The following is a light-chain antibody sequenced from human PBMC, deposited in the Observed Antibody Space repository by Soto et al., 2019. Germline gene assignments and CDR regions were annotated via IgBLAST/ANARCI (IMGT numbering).Light chain of an antibody. J-gene: IGLJ1*01. CDR2: SNI. CDR1: SSNIGAGYD. Sequence: QSVLTQPPSVSGAPGQRVTISCTGTSSNIGAGYDVHWYQHLPGTAPKLLIYSNINRPSGVPDRFPGSKSGTSASLALTGLQFEYEAYYYCQSYDRGLGGNYVFGTGTKVTAL. CDR3: QSYDRGLGGNYV. V-gene: IGLV1-40*01.